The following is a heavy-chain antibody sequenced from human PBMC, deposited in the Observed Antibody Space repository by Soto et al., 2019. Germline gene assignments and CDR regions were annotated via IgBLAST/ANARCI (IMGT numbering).Heavy chain of an antibody. CDR1: GFTFSMYW. D-gene: IGHD3-10*01. V-gene: IGHV3-74*01. J-gene: IGHJ4*02. CDR2: ISDDGSRA. CDR3: TRGPRPSSVGTGAF. Sequence: GGSLRLSCTASGFTFSMYWMHWVRQVPGKGPEWVSRISDDGSRADYADSVKGRFTISRDNAKNTLYLEMHVLRADDTAVYYCTRGPRPSSVGTGAFWGQGTPVTVSS.